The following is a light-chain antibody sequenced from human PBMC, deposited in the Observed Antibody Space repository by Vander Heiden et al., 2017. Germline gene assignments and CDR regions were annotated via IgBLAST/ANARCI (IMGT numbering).Light chain of an antibody. CDR1: SSDVGGYNY. Sequence: QSALTQPVSVSGSPGQSITISCTGTSSDVGGYNYVSWYQQHPGKAPKVMIYDVNNRPSGVSNRFSGSKSGNTDSLTISGLQAEDEADYFCSSYTSSSTLVFGGGTKLTVL. J-gene: IGLJ2*01. CDR2: DVN. CDR3: SSYTSSSTLV. V-gene: IGLV2-14*03.